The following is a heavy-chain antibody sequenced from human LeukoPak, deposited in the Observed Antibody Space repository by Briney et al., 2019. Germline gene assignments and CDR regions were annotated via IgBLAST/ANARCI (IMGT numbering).Heavy chain of an antibody. D-gene: IGHD6-19*01. CDR1: GGTSSSYA. J-gene: IGHJ6*02. V-gene: IGHV1-69*10. CDR2: IIPILGIA. CDR3: ARDCPPAGAYYYYGMDV. Sequence: GASVKVSCKASGGTSSSYAISWVRQAPGQGLEWMGRIIPILGIANYAQKFQGRVTITADKSTSTAYMELSSLRSEDTAVYYCARDCPPAGAYYYYGMDVWGQGTTVTVSS.